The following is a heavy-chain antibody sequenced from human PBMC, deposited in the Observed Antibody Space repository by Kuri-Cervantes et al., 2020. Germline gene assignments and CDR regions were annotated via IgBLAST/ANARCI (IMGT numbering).Heavy chain of an antibody. J-gene: IGHJ6*02. Sequence: GESLKISCAASGFTFRSYAMHWVRQAPGKGLEWVAVTSYDGSNKYYADSVKGRFTISRDNSKNTLSLQMNSLRAEDTAVYYCARVAYHYYAMDVWGQGTTVTVSS. CDR1: GFTFRSYA. CDR2: TSYDGSNK. V-gene: IGHV3-30*14. D-gene: IGHD3-3*02. CDR3: ARVAYHYYAMDV.